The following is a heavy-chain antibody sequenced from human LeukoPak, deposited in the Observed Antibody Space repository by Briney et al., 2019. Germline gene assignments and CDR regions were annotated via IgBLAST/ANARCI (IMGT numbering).Heavy chain of an antibody. V-gene: IGHV1-69*13. CDR2: VIPIFGRA. CDR3: ARGEDSGSLGYFDY. J-gene: IGHJ4*02. CDR1: GGTFRNYA. D-gene: IGHD3-10*01. Sequence: SVKVSCKASGGTFRNYAFNWVRQAPGQGLEWMGVVIPIFGRANYAQKFQGSVTITSEESTSTAYMELSSLRSEDTAVYYCARGEDSGSLGYFDYWGQGTLVTVSS.